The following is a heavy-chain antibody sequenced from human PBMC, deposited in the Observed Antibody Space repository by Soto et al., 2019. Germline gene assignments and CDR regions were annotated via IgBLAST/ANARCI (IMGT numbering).Heavy chain of an antibody. Sequence: AVKVPCKASGGTFSSYAISWVRQAPGQALEWMGGIIPIFGTANYAQKFQGRVTITADESTSTAYMELSSPRSEDTAVYYCARENVAARLFADYWGQGTLVTVSS. V-gene: IGHV1-69*13. CDR1: GGTFSSYA. J-gene: IGHJ4*02. CDR3: ARENVAARLFADY. CDR2: IIPIFGTA. D-gene: IGHD6-6*01.